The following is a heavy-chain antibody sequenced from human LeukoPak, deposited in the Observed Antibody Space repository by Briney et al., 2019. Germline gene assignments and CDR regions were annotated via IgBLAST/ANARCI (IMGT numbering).Heavy chain of an antibody. J-gene: IGHJ4*02. D-gene: IGHD6-13*01. CDR3: ARARYSSSSYSNFHPRLFDY. V-gene: IGHV3-21*01. Sequence: SGGSLRLSCAASGFTFSSYSMNWVRQAPGKGLEWVSSISSSSSYIYYADSVKGRFTISRDNAKNSLYLQMNSLRAEDTAVYYCARARYSSSSYSNFHPRLFDYWGQGTLVTVSS. CDR2: ISSSSSYI. CDR1: GFTFSSYS.